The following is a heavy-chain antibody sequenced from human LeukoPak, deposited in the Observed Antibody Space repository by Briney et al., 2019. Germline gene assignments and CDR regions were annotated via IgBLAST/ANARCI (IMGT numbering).Heavy chain of an antibody. CDR1: GGSISSSSDH. D-gene: IGHD6-13*01. J-gene: IGHJ4*02. CDR2: IYYSGST. Sequence: SDTLSLICSVSGGSISSSSDHWRWIRQPPGKVLEWIGSIYYSGSTYYNLSLRGRVSISVDTSKNQFSVKLSSVTAADTAVYYCTREYSSSPDYWGQGTLVTVSS. V-gene: IGHV4-39*02. CDR3: TREYSSSPDY.